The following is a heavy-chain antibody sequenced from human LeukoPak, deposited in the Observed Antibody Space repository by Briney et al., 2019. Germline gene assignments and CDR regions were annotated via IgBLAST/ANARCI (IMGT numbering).Heavy chain of an antibody. J-gene: IGHJ4*03. CDR3: AKGGYDYVEIGYFDY. CDR1: GFSFSNYA. Sequence: GGSLRLSCAASGFSFSNYAMNWVRQAPGKGLEWVSLIVASSGATFYADSVKGRFTISRDKSKNTLYLQMKSLRAEDTAVCYCAKGGYDYVEIGYFDYWGQGALVTVSS. D-gene: IGHD5-12*01. CDR2: IVASSGAT. V-gene: IGHV3-23*01.